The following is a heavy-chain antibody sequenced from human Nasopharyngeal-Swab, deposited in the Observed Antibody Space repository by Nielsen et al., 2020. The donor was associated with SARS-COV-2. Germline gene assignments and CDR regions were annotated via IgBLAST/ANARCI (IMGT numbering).Heavy chain of an antibody. J-gene: IGHJ4*02. Sequence: ASVKVSCKASGFTFTSSAVQWVRQAPGQGLEWMGRINPNSGGTNYAQKFQGRVTMTRDTSISTAYMELSRLRSDDTAVYYCARDREMVLDYWGQGTLVTVSS. V-gene: IGHV1-2*06. D-gene: IGHD5-24*01. CDR3: ARDREMVLDY. CDR1: GFTFTSSA. CDR2: INPNSGGT.